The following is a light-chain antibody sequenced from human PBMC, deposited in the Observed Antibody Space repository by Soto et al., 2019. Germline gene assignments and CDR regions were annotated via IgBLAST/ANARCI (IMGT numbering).Light chain of an antibody. V-gene: IGKV1-39*01. J-gene: IGKJ5*01. CDR3: QQNYNTLPIT. Sequence: DIQMTQSLSSLSASVGDRVTITCRASQNINSYLNWYQHKPGNAPKLLINATSTMQSGVPSRFSGSGSGTDFTLTISSLHLEDFATYYCQQNYNTLPITFGQGTRLEIK. CDR1: QNINSY. CDR2: ATS.